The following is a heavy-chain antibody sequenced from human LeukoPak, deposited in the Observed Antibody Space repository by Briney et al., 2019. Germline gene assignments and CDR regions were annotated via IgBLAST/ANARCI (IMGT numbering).Heavy chain of an antibody. Sequence: GGSMRLSCTASGFTFSSQTMNWVRQAPGKGLEWVSYISSTSSVIYYADSVKGRFTISRDNAKSSLYLQMNSLRAEDTAVYYCARNLPAADYWGQGTLVTVSS. CDR3: ARNLPAADY. D-gene: IGHD2-2*01. J-gene: IGHJ4*02. V-gene: IGHV3-48*04. CDR1: GFTFSSQT. CDR2: ISSTSSVI.